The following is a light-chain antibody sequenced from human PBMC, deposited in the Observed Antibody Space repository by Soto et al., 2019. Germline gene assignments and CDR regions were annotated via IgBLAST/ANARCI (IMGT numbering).Light chain of an antibody. CDR3: QQYGGSPPYT. V-gene: IGKV3-20*01. CDR2: GAS. Sequence: EIVLPQYPGTLSLSPGEIATLSCRASHSTSSTYLAWYQQKPGQAPRLLIYGASSRAAGIPDRFSGSGSGTDFTLTISRLEPEDFAVYYCQQYGGSPPYTFGQGTKLEIK. CDR1: HSTSSTY. J-gene: IGKJ2*01.